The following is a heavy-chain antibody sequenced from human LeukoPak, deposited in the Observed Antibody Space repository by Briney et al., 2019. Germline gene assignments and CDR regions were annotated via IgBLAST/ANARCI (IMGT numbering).Heavy chain of an antibody. CDR3: ARDYYDSSGYSDH. CDR1: GFSISMHS. D-gene: IGHD3-22*01. V-gene: IGHV3-20*04. Sequence: GGSLRLSCEVSGFSISMHSMNWVRQTPGKGLEWASGINWNGGSTGYADSVKGRFTISRDNAKNSLYLQMNSLRAEDTALYYCARDYYDSSGYSDHWGQGTLVTVSS. J-gene: IGHJ4*02. CDR2: INWNGGST.